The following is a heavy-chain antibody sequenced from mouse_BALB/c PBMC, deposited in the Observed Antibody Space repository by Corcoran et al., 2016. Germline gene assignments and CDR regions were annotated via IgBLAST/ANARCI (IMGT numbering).Heavy chain of an antibody. CDR1: GYTFTSYV. D-gene: IGHD4-1*02. J-gene: IGHJ3*01. V-gene: IGHV1S136*01. CDR3: AREGRANWDAFAY. CDR2: IHPYNDGT. Sequence: EVPLQQSGPELVKPGASVKMSCKASGYTFTSYVVHWVKQKPGQGLEWIGYIHPYNDGTKYNEKFKGKATLTSDKSSSTAYMELSSLTSEDSAVYYCAREGRANWDAFAYWGQGTLVTVSA.